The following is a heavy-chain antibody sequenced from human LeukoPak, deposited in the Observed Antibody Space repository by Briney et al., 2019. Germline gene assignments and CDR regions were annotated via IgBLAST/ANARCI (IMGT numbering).Heavy chain of an antibody. Sequence: GGSLRLSCAASGFTFSSYGMHWVRQAPGKGLEWVAVISHDGSNIYYGDSVKGRFSISRDNSKNTLYLQMNSLRAEDTAVYYWAKDPFRVVVATGNYLDPWGQGTLVTVSS. CDR3: AKDPFRVVVATGNYLDP. J-gene: IGHJ5*02. CDR2: ISHDGSNI. CDR1: GFTFSSYG. D-gene: IGHD2-15*01. V-gene: IGHV3-30*18.